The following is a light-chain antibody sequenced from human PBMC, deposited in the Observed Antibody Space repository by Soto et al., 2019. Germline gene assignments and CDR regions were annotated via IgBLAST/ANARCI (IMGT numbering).Light chain of an antibody. CDR1: QGVTGY. J-gene: IGKJ1*01. Sequence: DIQLTQSPSFLSASVGDSVTITCRASQGVTGYVAWYQQKPGKAPNLLIYAASTLQSGVPSRFSGSGSGTEFTLTISSLQPEDFAIYYCQQLHGYPWTFGHGNKVEIK. CDR2: AAS. V-gene: IGKV1-9*01. CDR3: QQLHGYPWT.